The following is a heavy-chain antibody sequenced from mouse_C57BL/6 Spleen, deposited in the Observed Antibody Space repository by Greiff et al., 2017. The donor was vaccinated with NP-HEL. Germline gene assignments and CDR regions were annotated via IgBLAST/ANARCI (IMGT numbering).Heavy chain of an antibody. V-gene: IGHV3-6*01. CDR2: ISYDGSN. CDR1: GYTITSGYY. Sequence: EVQLQQSGPGLVKPSQSLSLTCSVTGYTITSGYYWNWIRQFPGNKLEWMGYISYDGSNNYNPSLKNRIAITRDTSKNQFFLKLNSVTTEDTATYSCARGAGSSYVGFDYWGQGTTLTVSS. CDR3: ARGAGSSYVGFDY. J-gene: IGHJ2*01. D-gene: IGHD1-1*01.